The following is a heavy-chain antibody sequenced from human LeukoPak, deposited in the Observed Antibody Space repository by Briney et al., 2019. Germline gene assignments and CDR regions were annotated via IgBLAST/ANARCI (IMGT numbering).Heavy chain of an antibody. J-gene: IGHJ3*02. V-gene: IGHV5-51*01. Sequence: GESLKISCKGSGYSFTSYWIGWVRQMPGKGLEWMGIIYPGDSDTRYSPSFQGQVTISADKSISTAYLQWSSLKASDTAMYYCASAYGSGSYYTSRGAFDIWGQGTMVTVSS. CDR3: ASAYGSGSYYTSRGAFDI. D-gene: IGHD3-10*01. CDR1: GYSFTSYW. CDR2: IYPGDSDT.